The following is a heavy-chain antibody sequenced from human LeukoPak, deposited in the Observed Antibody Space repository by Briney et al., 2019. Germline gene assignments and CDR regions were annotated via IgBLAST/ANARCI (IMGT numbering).Heavy chain of an antibody. D-gene: IGHD2-2*01. J-gene: IGHJ6*03. CDR1: GFSFEDYA. Sequence: GGSLRLSCAASGFSFEDYAMHWVRQAPGRGLEWVSGISWNSGNIDYADSVKGRFTISRDNAKNSLYLQMNSLRAEDMALYYCAKDNKACYEMGYMDVWGKGTTVTVSS. V-gene: IGHV3-9*03. CDR2: ISWNSGNI. CDR3: AKDNKACYEMGYMDV.